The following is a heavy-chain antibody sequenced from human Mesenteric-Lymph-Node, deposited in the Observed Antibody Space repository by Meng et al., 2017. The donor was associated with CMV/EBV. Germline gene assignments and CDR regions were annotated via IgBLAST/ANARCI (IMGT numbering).Heavy chain of an antibody. CDR3: ARSVIRGVIPHFYYGMDV. J-gene: IGHJ6*02. CDR2: IGGGGVSI. V-gene: IGHV3-23*01. CDR1: GFTFYNYA. Sequence: GGSLRLSCVGSGFTFYNYAMNWVRQTPGKGLEWISGIGGGGVSIFYADSVKGRFTISRDYSKNTLYLQMNSLRADDTAVYYCARSVIRGVIPHFYYGMDVWGQGTTVTVSS. D-gene: IGHD3-10*01.